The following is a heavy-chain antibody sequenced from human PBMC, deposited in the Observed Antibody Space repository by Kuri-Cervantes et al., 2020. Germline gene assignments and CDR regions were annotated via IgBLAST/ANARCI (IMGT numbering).Heavy chain of an antibody. V-gene: IGHV3-23*01. J-gene: IGHJ3*02. D-gene: IGHD6-13*01. Sequence: GGSLRLSCAASGFTFSSFAMTWVRQAPGKGLEWVSGISGSGDNTYYADFVKGRFTISRDNSKNTLYLQMNSLRAEDTAVYYCAKDFRPMTAGTRGAFDIWGQGTMVTVSS. CDR3: AKDFRPMTAGTRGAFDI. CDR1: GFTFSSFA. CDR2: ISGSGDNT.